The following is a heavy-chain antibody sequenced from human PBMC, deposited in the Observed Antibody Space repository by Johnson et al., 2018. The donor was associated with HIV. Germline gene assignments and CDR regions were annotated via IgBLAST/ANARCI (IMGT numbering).Heavy chain of an antibody. V-gene: IGHV3-30*04. CDR1: GFTFTTYA. Sequence: QMQLVESGGGVVQPGRSLRLSCAASGFTFTTYAMHWVRQAPGKGLEWVAVISYDGSNKYYADSVKGRFTISRDNSKNSLYLQMNSLRAEDTAVYYCARDRTSQRWELLPDDAFDIWGQGTMVTVSS. D-gene: IGHD1-26*01. J-gene: IGHJ3*02. CDR2: ISYDGSNK. CDR3: ARDRTSQRWELLPDDAFDI.